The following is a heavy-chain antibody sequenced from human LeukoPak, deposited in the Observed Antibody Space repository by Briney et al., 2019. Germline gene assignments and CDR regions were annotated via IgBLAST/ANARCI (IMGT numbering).Heavy chain of an antibody. V-gene: IGHV3-43*02. J-gene: IGHJ5*02. CDR1: GFTFDDYA. Sequence: PGGSLRLSCAASGFTFDDYAMHWVRQAPGNGLEWVALISGVGGSTYYADSVKGRFTISRDNSKNSLYLQMNSLRTEDTALYYCAKDRNWNDFYAMQFDPWGQGTLVTVSS. CDR2: ISGVGGST. CDR3: AKDRNWNDFYAMQFDP. D-gene: IGHD1-1*01.